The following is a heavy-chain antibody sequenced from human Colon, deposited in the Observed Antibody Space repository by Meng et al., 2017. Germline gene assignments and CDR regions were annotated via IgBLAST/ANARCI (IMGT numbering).Heavy chain of an antibody. D-gene: IGHD4-17*01. V-gene: IGHV4-4*07. CDR3: ARYGDYYFDF. CDR2: IYTSGNT. J-gene: IGHJ4*02. Sequence: QVQLTESGPGLGKPSETLSLSCPVSGGSISSYNWGWIRQPAGKGLEWIGRIYTSGNTNYNPSLESRVPMSVDTSKNQFSLKLSSVTAADTAVYYCARYGDYYFDFWGQGTLVTVSS. CDR1: GGSISSYN.